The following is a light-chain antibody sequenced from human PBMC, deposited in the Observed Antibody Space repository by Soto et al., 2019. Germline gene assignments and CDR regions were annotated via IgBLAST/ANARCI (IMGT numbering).Light chain of an antibody. J-gene: IGLJ1*01. Sequence: QPMLTQPPSVSAAPGQNVTISCSGSSPNIGMTSVSWYQQLPEAAPKLLIHENYKRPSGIPDRFSGSKSGTSATLGITGLQPGDEADYYCGTWDSSLSRDDFGTGTKVTVL. CDR3: GTWDSSLSRDD. CDR2: ENY. V-gene: IGLV1-51*02. CDR1: SPNIGMTS.